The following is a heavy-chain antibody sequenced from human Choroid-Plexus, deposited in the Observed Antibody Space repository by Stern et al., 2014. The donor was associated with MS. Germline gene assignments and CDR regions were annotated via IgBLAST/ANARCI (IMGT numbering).Heavy chain of an antibody. CDR2: ISYDGSDK. CDR1: GFTFSNFG. J-gene: IGHJ4*02. Sequence: VQLEESGGGVAQPGRPLILSCAASGFTFSNFGMHWVRQAPGKGLEWVALISYDGSDKYYADSVKGRFTICRDNSKNTLYMHMNSLRAEDTAVYYCAKDRQWSTYFFDYWGQGSLVTVSS. CDR3: AKDRQWSTYFFDY. V-gene: IGHV3-30*18. D-gene: IGHD2-15*01.